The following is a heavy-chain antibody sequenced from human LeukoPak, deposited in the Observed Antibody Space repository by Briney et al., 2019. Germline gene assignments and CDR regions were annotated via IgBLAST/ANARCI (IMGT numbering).Heavy chain of an antibody. D-gene: IGHD5-12*01. V-gene: IGHV4-39*01. CDR2: IYYSGST. CDR3: ARQPYSGYDGNWFDP. J-gene: IGHJ5*02. Sequence: SETLSLTCTVSGGSISSSSYYWGWIRQPPGKGLEWIGSIYYSGSTYYNPSLKSRVTISVDTSKNQFSLKLSSVTAADTAVYYCARQPYSGYDGNWFDPWGQGTLVTVSS. CDR1: GGSISSSSYY.